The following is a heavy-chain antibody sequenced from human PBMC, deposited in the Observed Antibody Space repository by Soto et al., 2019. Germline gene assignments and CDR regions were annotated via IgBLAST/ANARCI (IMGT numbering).Heavy chain of an antibody. Sequence: GGSLRLSCEASGLTFSSYAMSWVRQAPGKGLEWVSAISGSGGSTYYADSVKGRFTISRDNSKNTLYLQMNSLRAEDTAVYYCAKDLYQLLYLDYWGQGALVTVSS. J-gene: IGHJ4*02. CDR3: AKDLYQLLYLDY. V-gene: IGHV3-23*01. D-gene: IGHD2-2*01. CDR2: ISGSGGST. CDR1: GLTFSSYA.